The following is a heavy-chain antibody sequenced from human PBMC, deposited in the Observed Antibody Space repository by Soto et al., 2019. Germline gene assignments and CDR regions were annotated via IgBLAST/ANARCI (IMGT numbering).Heavy chain of an antibody. D-gene: IGHD3-10*01. CDR1: GFTFDNYG. CDR3: VKQSGSATYYIFGSGGHFDH. J-gene: IGHJ4*02. CDR2: ISFDGRNT. V-gene: IGHV3-30*18. Sequence: QVQLVESGGGVVQPGRSLRLSCAASGFTFDNYGMHWVRQAPGKGLEWVVVISFDGRNTYYAESVKGRFTISRDNSTTTLYLQIPSLSADATAVYYCVKQSGSATYYIFGSGGHFDHWPQGPLLTVSS.